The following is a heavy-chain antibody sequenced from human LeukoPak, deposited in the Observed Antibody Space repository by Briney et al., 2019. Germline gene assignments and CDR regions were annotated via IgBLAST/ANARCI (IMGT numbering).Heavy chain of an antibody. V-gene: IGHV3-33*01. CDR3: ATAVASSSGWYADY. J-gene: IGHJ4*02. CDR2: IWYDGSNK. Sequence: PRGSLRLSCAASGFTFRSYGMHWVRQAPGKGLEWVAVIWYDGSNKYYADSVKGRFTVSRDNSKNTLYLQMNSLRAEDTAVYYCATAVASSSGWYADYWGQGTLVTVSS. CDR1: GFTFRSYG. D-gene: IGHD6-19*01.